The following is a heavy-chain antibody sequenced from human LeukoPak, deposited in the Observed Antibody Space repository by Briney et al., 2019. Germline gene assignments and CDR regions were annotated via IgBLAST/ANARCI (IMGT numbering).Heavy chain of an antibody. J-gene: IGHJ3*02. V-gene: IGHV3-64*02. D-gene: IGHD6-13*01. CDR3: ARASITASGPHDVYDI. CDR1: GFSFSSHA. CDR2: ISGNGHGT. Sequence: PGGSLRLSCAAPGFSFSSHAMHWVRQAPGKGLEYVSAISGNGHGTWYRDSVKGRFSISRDNSEQILYLQMGSLRAEDMAVYFCARASITASGPHDVYDIWGRGTMVTVSS.